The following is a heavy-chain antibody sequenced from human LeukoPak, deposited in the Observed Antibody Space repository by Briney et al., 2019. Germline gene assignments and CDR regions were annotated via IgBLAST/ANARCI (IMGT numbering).Heavy chain of an antibody. CDR3: AREDSGTSGYVFDP. J-gene: IGHJ5*02. CDR2: VYHSGST. Sequence: PSETLYLTCIVSGGSVNNYYWSWIRQPPGKGLEWIGNVYHSGSTSYNPSLKSRVTISRDTSKNQFSLRLTSVTAADTAVYYCAREDSGTSGYVFDPWGQGTLVTVSS. V-gene: IGHV4-59*02. CDR1: GGSVNNYY. D-gene: IGHD3-22*01.